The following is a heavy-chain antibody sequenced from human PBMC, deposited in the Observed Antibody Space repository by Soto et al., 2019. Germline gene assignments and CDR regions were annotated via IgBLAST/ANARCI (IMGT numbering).Heavy chain of an antibody. CDR3: ARDVDSSSSVWFDP. J-gene: IGHJ5*02. CDR2: INSDGSST. D-gene: IGHD6-6*01. V-gene: IGHV3-74*01. Sequence: GGSLRLSCAASGFTFSSYAMSWVRQAPGKGLEWVSGINSDGSSTSYADSVKGRFTISRDNAKNTLYLQMNSLRAEDTAVYYCARDVDSSSSVWFDPWGQGTLVTVSS. CDR1: GFTFSSYA.